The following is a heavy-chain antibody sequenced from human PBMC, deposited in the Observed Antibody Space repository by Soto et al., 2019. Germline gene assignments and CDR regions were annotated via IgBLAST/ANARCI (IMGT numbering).Heavy chain of an antibody. Sequence: EVQLVESGGGAVRPGGSLRLSCAASGFPFDDYGMSWVRQAPGKGLEWVSGSNRHGGSTGYADSVKGRFTISRDNAKNSLHLHMNSLRAEDTAFYYCARTPGYYGDFFDYWGQGTLVTVSA. CDR1: GFPFDDYG. CDR3: ARTPGYYGDFFDY. J-gene: IGHJ4*02. D-gene: IGHD4-17*01. CDR2: SNRHGGST. V-gene: IGHV3-20*04.